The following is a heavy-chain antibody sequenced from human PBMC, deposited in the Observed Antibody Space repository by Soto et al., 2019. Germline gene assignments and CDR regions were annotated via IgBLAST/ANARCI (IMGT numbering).Heavy chain of an antibody. CDR1: GYTFTRYG. V-gene: IGHV1-18*01. D-gene: IGHD3-16*01. CDR3: AMVDVYVTPSPQDV. Sequence: QVQLVQSGAEVKNPGASVKVSCKASGYTFTRYGIGWARQAPAQGLEWMGWINTYNGNTNYAQNVQGRVTLTTDTSTSTAYMELRSLRSNDTAIYYCAMVDVYVTPSPQDVWGKGTTVIVSS. J-gene: IGHJ6*04. CDR2: INTYNGNT.